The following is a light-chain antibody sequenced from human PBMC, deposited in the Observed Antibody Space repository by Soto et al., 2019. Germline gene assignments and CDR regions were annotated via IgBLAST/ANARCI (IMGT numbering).Light chain of an antibody. Sequence: DIVMTESTDSLAVSLVERAAINFKSSQNNKNYLAWYQQKTGQPPKLLIDWASTRASGVPDRFSGSGSGTDFTLTISSLQAEDVGIYYCQDYYSSWTFGQGTKVDIK. V-gene: IGKV4-1*01. J-gene: IGKJ1*01. CDR3: QDYYSSWT. CDR2: WAS. CDR1: QNNKNY.